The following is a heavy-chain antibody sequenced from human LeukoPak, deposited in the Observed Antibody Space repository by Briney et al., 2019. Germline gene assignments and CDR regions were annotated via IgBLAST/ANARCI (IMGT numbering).Heavy chain of an antibody. CDR2: ISGSCGST. J-gene: IGHJ4*02. D-gene: IGHD6-6*01. V-gene: IGHV3-23*01. CDR1: GFTFSTYA. Sequence: GGSLRLSCAASGFTFSTYALSWVRQAPGKGLEWVSGISGSCGSTYYADSVKGRFIISRDNSKNTLSLQMNSLRAEDTAVYYCAKEITEYSSSFGFDYWGQGTLLTVSS. CDR3: AKEITEYSSSFGFDY.